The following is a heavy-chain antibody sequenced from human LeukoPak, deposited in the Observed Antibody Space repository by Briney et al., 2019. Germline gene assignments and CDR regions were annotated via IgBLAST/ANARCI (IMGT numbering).Heavy chain of an antibody. Sequence: PGGSLRLSCAASGFTFSSYAMHWVRQAPGKGLEWVAFIRYDGSNKYYADSVKGRFTISRDNSKNTLYLQMNSLRAEDTAVYYCARLSYYDSSGYYYDAFDIWGQGTMVTVSS. J-gene: IGHJ3*02. V-gene: IGHV3-30*14. D-gene: IGHD3-22*01. CDR2: IRYDGSNK. CDR3: ARLSYYDSSGYYYDAFDI. CDR1: GFTFSSYA.